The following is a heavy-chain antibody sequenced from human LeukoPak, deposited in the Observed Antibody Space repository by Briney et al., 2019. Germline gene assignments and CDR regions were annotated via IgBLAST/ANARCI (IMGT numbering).Heavy chain of an antibody. Sequence: ASVKVSCKASGYTFTSYDINWVRQATGQGLEWMGWMNPNSGNTGYAQKFQGRVTMTRNTSISTAYMELSSMRSEDTAVYYCARGPDLISRYDILTGYFRWWGQGTLVTVSS. CDR2: MNPNSGNT. V-gene: IGHV1-8*02. CDR3: ARGPDLISRYDILTGYFRW. CDR1: GYTFTSYD. J-gene: IGHJ4*02. D-gene: IGHD3-9*01.